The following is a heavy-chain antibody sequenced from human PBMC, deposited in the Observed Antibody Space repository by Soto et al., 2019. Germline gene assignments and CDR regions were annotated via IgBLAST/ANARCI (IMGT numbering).Heavy chain of an antibody. Sequence: SETLSLTCTVSGGSISSYYWSWIRQPPGKRLEWIGYIYYSGSTNYNPSLKSRVTISVDTSKNQFSLKLSSVTAADTAVYYCASEPYSSSYGYWGQGTLVTVSS. CDR3: ASEPYSSSYGY. D-gene: IGHD6-13*01. CDR2: IYYSGST. CDR1: GGSISSYY. V-gene: IGHV4-59*01. J-gene: IGHJ4*02.